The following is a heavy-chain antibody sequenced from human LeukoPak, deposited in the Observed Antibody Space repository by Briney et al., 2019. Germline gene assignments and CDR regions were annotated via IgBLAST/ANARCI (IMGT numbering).Heavy chain of an antibody. D-gene: IGHD2-15*01. CDR3: VRHQDCSGGSFYPRAPDY. J-gene: IGHJ4*02. CDR2: IYPGDSDT. V-gene: IGHV5-51*01. Sequence: GESLKISCKGSGFNFKKYWFGWVRQMPGKGLDWMGIIYPGDSDTRYSPSFQGQVTISADKSISTAYLQWSSLKASDTAMYYCVRHQDCSGGSFYPRAPDYWGQGTLVTVSS. CDR1: GFNFKKYW.